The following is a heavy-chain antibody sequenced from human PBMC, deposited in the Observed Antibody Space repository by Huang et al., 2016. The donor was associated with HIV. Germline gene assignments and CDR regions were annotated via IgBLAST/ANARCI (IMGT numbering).Heavy chain of an antibody. CDR2: IYPADSDT. CDR3: ARRGYSHDYGFEY. Sequence: EVQLVQSGAEVKKPGESLKISCKVSGYSFSNYWIGWVRQMPGKGLECMGIIYPADSDTTYSPSFQGQVTISVDKSTSTAYLQWSSLKASDTAIYYCARRGYSHDYGFEYWGQGTLVSVSS. V-gene: IGHV5-51*03. J-gene: IGHJ4*02. CDR1: GYSFSNYW. D-gene: IGHD5-18*01.